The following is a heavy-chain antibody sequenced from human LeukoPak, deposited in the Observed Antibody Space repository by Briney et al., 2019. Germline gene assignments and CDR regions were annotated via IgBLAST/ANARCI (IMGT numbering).Heavy chain of an antibody. CDR2: IWYDGSNK. V-gene: IGHV3-33*01. J-gene: IGHJ4*02. CDR3: ARGPVWFGELLDFDY. D-gene: IGHD3-10*01. CDR1: GFTFSSYG. Sequence: GGSLRLSCAASGFTFSSYGMHWVRQAPGKGLEWVAVIWYDGSNKYYAVSVKGRFTISRDNSKNTLYLQMNSLRAEDTAVYYCARGPVWFGELLDFDYWGQGTLVTVSS.